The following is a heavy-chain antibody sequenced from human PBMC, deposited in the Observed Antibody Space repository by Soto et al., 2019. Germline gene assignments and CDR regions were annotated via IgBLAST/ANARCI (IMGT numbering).Heavy chain of an antibody. D-gene: IGHD4-17*01. Sequence: GGSLRLSCAASGFTFSSYAMHWVRQAPGKGLEWVAVISYDGSNKYYADSVKGRFTISRDNSKNTLYLQMNSLRAEDTAVYYFAREFYGDYSYYFDYWGQGTLVTVSS. V-gene: IGHV3-30-3*01. CDR3: AREFYGDYSYYFDY. J-gene: IGHJ4*02. CDR2: ISYDGSNK. CDR1: GFTFSSYA.